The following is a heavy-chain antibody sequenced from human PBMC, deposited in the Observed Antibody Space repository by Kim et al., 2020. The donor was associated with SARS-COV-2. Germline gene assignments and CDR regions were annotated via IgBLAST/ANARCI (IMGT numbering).Heavy chain of an antibody. D-gene: IGHD2-15*01. V-gene: IGHV3-7*01. CDR3: ARDPHRGALDY. CDR1: GFRVSDSW. J-gene: IGHJ4*02. Sequence: GGSLRLSFAVSGFRVSDSWMSWVRPAPGKGLEWVANINEPGTDKYYVDSLEGRFVISRDNAKNPLYLQMNSLRAEDTAVYFCARDPHRGALDYCGQGVL. CDR2: INEPGTDK.